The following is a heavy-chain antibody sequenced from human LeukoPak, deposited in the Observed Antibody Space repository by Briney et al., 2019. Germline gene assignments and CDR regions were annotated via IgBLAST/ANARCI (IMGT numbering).Heavy chain of an antibody. CDR1: RFTLSSYG. Sequence: GGTLRLSCAASRFTLSSYGIHWVRQAPGKGLQWVAAISDDGGNKYYSDSMKGRFTISRDNSQNLVYLQMNSLRTEDTAVYYCAIIGAAGGTTSAKKFDDWGQGTLVTVSS. J-gene: IGHJ4*02. D-gene: IGHD1-14*01. CDR3: AIIGAAGGTTSAKKFDD. CDR2: ISDDGGNK. V-gene: IGHV3-30*03.